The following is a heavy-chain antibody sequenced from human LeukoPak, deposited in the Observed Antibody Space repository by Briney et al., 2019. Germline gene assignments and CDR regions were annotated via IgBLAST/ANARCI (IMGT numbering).Heavy chain of an antibody. CDR1: GFTVSSNY. CDR2: ISSSGSTI. D-gene: IGHD3-10*02. J-gene: IGHJ6*04. Sequence: GGSLRLSCAASGFTVSSNYMSWVRQAPGKGLEWVSYISSSGSTIYYADSVRGRFTISRDNAKNSLYLQMNSLRAEDTAVYYCAELGVTMIGGVWGKGTTVTISS. V-gene: IGHV3-11*04. CDR3: AELGVTMIGGV.